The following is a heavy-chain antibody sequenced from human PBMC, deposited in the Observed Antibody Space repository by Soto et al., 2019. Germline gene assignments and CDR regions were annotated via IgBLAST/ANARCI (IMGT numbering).Heavy chain of an antibody. V-gene: IGHV3-23*01. CDR1: GFTFSSYA. D-gene: IGHD5-18*01. Sequence: EVQLLESGGGLVQPGGSLRLSCAASGFTFSSYAMSWVRQAPGKGLEWVSAISGSGGSTYYADSVKGRFTISRDNSKNTLYLQMSSLRAEDTAVYYCAKDLGYGYGYLLCAFDIWGQGTIVTVSS. CDR2: ISGSGGST. CDR3: AKDLGYGYGYLLCAFDI. J-gene: IGHJ3*02.